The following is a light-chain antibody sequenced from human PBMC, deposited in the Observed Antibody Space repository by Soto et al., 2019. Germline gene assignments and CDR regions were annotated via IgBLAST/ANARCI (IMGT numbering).Light chain of an antibody. Sequence: DIQMTQSPSSLSASVGDRVTITCRASENIGKYLNWYQQKQGKAPKIVIYGASSLRSGVPSRFSGSGSGTDFTLTISSLQPEDFAIYYCQQSFSTHALTFGGGTKVDI. CDR1: ENIGKY. CDR3: QQSFSTHALT. J-gene: IGKJ4*01. CDR2: GAS. V-gene: IGKV1-39*01.